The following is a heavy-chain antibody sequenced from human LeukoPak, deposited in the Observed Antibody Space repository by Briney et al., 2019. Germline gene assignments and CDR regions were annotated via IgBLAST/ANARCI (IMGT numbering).Heavy chain of an antibody. V-gene: IGHV3-7*01. CDR3: ARLPITMVRGVRENYYYMDV. D-gene: IGHD3-10*01. CDR2: IKQDGSEK. Sequence: GGSLRLSCAASGFTFSSYWMSWVRQAPGKGLEWVANIKQDGSEKYYVDSVKGRFTISRDNAKNSLYLQMNSLRAEDTAVYYCARLPITMVRGVRENYYYMDVWGKGTTVTVSS. CDR1: GFTFSSYW. J-gene: IGHJ6*03.